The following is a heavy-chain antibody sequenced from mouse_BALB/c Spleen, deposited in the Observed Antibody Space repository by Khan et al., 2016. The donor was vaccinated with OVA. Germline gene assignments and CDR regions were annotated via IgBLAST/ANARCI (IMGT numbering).Heavy chain of an antibody. V-gene: IGHV5-17*02. J-gene: IGHJ1*01. CDR2: ISSGSSTI. CDR3: ARSGGNFHWYFDV. D-gene: IGHD2-1*01. CDR1: GFTLSSSG. Sequence: EVMLVESGGGLVQPGGSRKLSCAASGFTLSSSGIHWVRQAPKKGLEWVAYISSGSSTIYYVDTVKGRFTISRDNPKNTLFLQMTSLRSDDTAMYYCARSGGNFHWYFDVWGAGTSVTVAS.